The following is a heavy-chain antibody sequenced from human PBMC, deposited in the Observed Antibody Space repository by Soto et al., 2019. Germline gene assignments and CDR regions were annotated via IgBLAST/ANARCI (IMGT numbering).Heavy chain of an antibody. Sequence: SETLSLTCTLSGGSISSYYWSWILLPPAKGLEWIGYIYYSRSTNYNASLKSRVTISVDTSKNQFSLKLSSVTAADTAVYYCTSARAGAVAALRPYYYYGMDVWGQGTTVTVSS. CDR3: TSARAGAVAALRPYYYYGMDV. CDR1: GGSISSYY. CDR2: IYYSRST. J-gene: IGHJ6*01. D-gene: IGHD2-15*01. V-gene: IGHV4-59*01.